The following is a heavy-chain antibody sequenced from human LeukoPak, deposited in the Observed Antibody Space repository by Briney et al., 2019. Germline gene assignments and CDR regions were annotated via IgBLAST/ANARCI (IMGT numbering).Heavy chain of an antibody. D-gene: IGHD2-2*02. V-gene: IGHV1-18*01. J-gene: IGHJ4*02. Sequence: ASVKVSCKASGYTFTSYGISWVRQAPGQGLEWMGWISAYNGNTNYAQKLQGRVTMTTDTSTSTAYMELRSLRSDDTAVYYCARDEGYYCSSTSCYKGALGYWGQGTLVTVSS. CDR1: GYTFTSYG. CDR3: ARDEGYYCSSTSCYKGALGY. CDR2: ISAYNGNT.